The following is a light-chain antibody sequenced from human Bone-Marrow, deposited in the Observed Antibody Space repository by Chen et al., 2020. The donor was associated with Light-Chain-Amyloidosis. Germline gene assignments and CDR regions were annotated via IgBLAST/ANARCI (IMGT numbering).Light chain of an antibody. CDR1: NIRSTG. Sequence: SYVLTHPSSVSVAPGQTATLACGGNNIRSTGVHWYQQTPGQAPLLVVYDDSDRPSGIPERLSGSNSGNTATLTISRVEAGDEADYYCQVWDRSSDRPVFGGGTKLTVL. CDR2: DDS. CDR3: QVWDRSSDRPV. J-gene: IGLJ3*02. V-gene: IGLV3-21*02.